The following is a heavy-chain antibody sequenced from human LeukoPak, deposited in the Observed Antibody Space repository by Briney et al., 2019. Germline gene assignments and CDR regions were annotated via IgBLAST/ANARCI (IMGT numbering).Heavy chain of an antibody. D-gene: IGHD4-17*01. J-gene: IGHJ3*02. CDR2: ISSSGSTI. Sequence: PGGSLRLSCAASGFTFSSYSMNWVRQAPGKGLEWVSYISSSGSTIYYADSVKGRFTISRDNAKNSLYLQMNSLRAEDTAVYYCARDQRATVTSAFDIWGQGTMVTVSS. CDR3: ARDQRATVTSAFDI. CDR1: GFTFSSYS. V-gene: IGHV3-48*04.